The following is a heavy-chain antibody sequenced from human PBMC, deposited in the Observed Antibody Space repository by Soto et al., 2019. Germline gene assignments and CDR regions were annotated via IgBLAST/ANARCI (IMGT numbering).Heavy chain of an antibody. CDR2: IIPIFGTA. CDR1: GGTFSSYA. Sequence: SVKVSCKASGGTFSSYAISWVRQAPGQGLEWMGGIIPIFGTANYAQKFQGRVTITADKSTSTAYMELSSLRSEDMAVYYCARDPSGNSDYWGQGTLVTVSS. CDR3: ARDPSGNSDY. D-gene: IGHD4-4*01. J-gene: IGHJ4*02. V-gene: IGHV1-69*06.